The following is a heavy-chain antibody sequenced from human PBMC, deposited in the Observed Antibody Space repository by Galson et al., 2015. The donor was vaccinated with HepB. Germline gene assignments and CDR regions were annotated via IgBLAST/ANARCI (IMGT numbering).Heavy chain of an antibody. Sequence: SVKVSCKASGYNFNNYGLSWIRQAPGPGLEWMGWFSGYDGSTNYAQKFQGRGTMTADASTGSAYLELRDLRSDDTAVNYCARDSRLELRLNNYFSYGMDVWGQGSAVTVSS. CDR3: ARDSRLELRLNNYFSYGMDV. V-gene: IGHV1-18*01. CDR1: GYNFNNYG. J-gene: IGHJ6*02. D-gene: IGHD1-1*01. CDR2: FSGYDGST.